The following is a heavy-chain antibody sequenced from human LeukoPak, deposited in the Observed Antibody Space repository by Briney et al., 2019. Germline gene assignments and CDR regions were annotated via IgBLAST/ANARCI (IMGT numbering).Heavy chain of an antibody. V-gene: IGHV3-23*01. CDR2: ISGSGGST. D-gene: IGHD3-10*01. J-gene: IGHJ4*02. CDR1: GFTFSSYG. CDR3: AKLDGYYYGSGSYCSY. Sequence: GGSLRLPCAASGFTFSSYGMSWVRQAPGKGLEWVSAISGSGGSTYYADSVKGRFTISRDNSKNTLYLQMDSLRAEDTAVYYCAKLDGYYYGSGSYCSYWGQGTLVTVSS.